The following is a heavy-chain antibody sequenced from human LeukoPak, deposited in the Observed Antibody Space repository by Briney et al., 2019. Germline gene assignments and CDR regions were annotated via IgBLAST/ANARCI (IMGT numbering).Heavy chain of an antibody. D-gene: IGHD3-9*01. Sequence: GGSLRLSCAASGFTFSSYGMHWVRRAPGKGLEWVAVISYNGSNKYYADSVKGRFTISRDNSKNTLYLQMNSLRAEDTAVYYCAKDSTPTLRYFDWLPDYYYYYGMDVWGQGTTVTVSS. J-gene: IGHJ6*02. V-gene: IGHV3-30*18. CDR3: AKDSTPTLRYFDWLPDYYYYYGMDV. CDR1: GFTFSSYG. CDR2: ISYNGSNK.